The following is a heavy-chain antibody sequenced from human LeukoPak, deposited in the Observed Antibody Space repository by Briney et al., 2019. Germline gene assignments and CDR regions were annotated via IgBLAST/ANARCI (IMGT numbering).Heavy chain of an antibody. D-gene: IGHD6-13*01. V-gene: IGHV1-2*02. CDR2: INPNSGGT. J-gene: IGHJ4*02. Sequence: ASVKVSCKASGYTFTSYYMHWVRQAPGQGLEWMGWINPNSGGTNYAQKCQGRVTMTRDTSISTAYMELSRLRSDDTAVYYCARAGAAAGHWSYWGQGTLVTVSS. CDR3: ARAGAAAGHWSY. CDR1: GYTFTSYY.